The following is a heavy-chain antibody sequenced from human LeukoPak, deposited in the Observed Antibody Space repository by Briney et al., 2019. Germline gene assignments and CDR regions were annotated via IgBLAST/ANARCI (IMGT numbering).Heavy chain of an antibody. Sequence: ASVKVSCKASGYTFTGYYMHWVRQAPGQGLEWMGLLNPSRGDTIYARKFQGRVTMTRDSSMSTGYVELNSLRYDDTAVYYCARGLIWYSSSWYGGEYLQEWGRGTLVTVSS. J-gene: IGHJ1*01. CDR2: LNPSRGDT. V-gene: IGHV1-2*06. D-gene: IGHD6-13*01. CDR3: ARGLIWYSSSWYGGEYLQE. CDR1: GYTFTGYY.